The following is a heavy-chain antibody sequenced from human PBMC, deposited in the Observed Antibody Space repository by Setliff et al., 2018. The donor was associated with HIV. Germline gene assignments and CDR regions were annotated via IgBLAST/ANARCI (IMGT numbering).Heavy chain of an antibody. V-gene: IGHV4-39*01. CDR1: GGSISSSNY. J-gene: IGHJ2*01. CDR2: VHQYGST. Sequence: SETLSLTCNISGGSISSSNYWGWVRQTPGKGLEWIGTVHQYGSTYYNPSLKSRATVFVDKSLNQVSLRLKSVTAADTAIYFCSRPMWGPAGDHGTGFYFALWGRGSQGTVSS. D-gene: IGHD3-10*01. CDR3: SRPMWGPAGDHGTGFYFAL.